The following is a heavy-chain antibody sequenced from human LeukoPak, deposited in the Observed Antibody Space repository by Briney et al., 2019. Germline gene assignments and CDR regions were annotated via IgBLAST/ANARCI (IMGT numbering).Heavy chain of an antibody. CDR3: ARVSGIAAAGGGFDY. Sequence: PSETLSLTCTVSGGSISSYYWSWIRQPPGKGLEWIGYIYYSGSTNYNPSLKSRVTISVDTSKDQFSLKLSSVTAADTAVYYCARVSGIAAAGGGFDYWGQGTLVTVSS. V-gene: IGHV4-59*01. CDR2: IYYSGST. CDR1: GGSISSYY. D-gene: IGHD6-13*01. J-gene: IGHJ4*02.